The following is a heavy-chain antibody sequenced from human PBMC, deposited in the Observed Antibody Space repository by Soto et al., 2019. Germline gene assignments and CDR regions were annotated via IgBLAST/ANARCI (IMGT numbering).Heavy chain of an antibody. CDR3: AKGVRGVPNWFDP. D-gene: IGHD3-10*01. CDR1: GGSISNSANH. J-gene: IGHJ5*02. V-gene: IGHV4-31*03. Sequence: QVQLQESGPGLVRPSQTLSLSCTVSGGSISNSANHWSWIRQHPGEGPEWLGNVYYSGGTYYSQSLNVRVTMSIDASKNQFSLKLSSVTAADTAVYYCAKGVRGVPNWFDPWGQGTLVTVSS. CDR2: VYYSGGT.